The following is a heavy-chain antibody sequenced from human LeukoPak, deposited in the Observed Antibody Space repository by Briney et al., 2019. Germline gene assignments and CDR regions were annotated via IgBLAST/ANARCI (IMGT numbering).Heavy chain of an antibody. CDR3: ARAHRLSNSPGYWFDP. V-gene: IGHV1-2*02. D-gene: IGHD2-21*01. CDR2: IAPRSGAT. J-gene: IGHJ5*02. CDR1: GYTFTANY. Sequence: ASLKVSCKASGYTFTANYIHWVRQAPGQGLEWVGWIAPRSGATTYSQKFQDRVTMTRDTSITTTYLELATLRSDDTAVYYCARAHRLSNSPGYWFDPWGQGTLVTVSS.